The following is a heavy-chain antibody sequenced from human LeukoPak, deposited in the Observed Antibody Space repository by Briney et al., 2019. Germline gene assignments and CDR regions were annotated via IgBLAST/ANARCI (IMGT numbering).Heavy chain of an antibody. Sequence: GESLKISCQGSGYSFTSYWIGWVRQMPGKGLEWMGIIYPGDSDTRYSPSFQGQVTISADKSISTAYLQWSSLKASDTAMYYCARPLEMATIKGEFYYFDYWGQGTLVTVSS. CDR1: GYSFTSYW. J-gene: IGHJ4*02. V-gene: IGHV5-51*01. CDR2: IYPGDSDT. CDR3: ARPLEMATIKGEFYYFDY. D-gene: IGHD5-24*01.